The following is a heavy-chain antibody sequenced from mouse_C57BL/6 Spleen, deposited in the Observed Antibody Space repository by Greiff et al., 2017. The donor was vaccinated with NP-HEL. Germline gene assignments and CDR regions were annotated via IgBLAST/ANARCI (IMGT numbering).Heavy chain of an antibody. CDR2: IYPGSGST. J-gene: IGHJ3*01. Sequence: VQLQQPGAELVKPGASVKMSCKASGYTFTSYWITWVKQRPGQGLEWIGDIYPGSGSTNYNEKFKSKATLTVDTSSSTAYMQLSSLTSEDSAVYYCARGRDYDGSPFAYWGQGTLVTVSA. CDR3: ARGRDYDGSPFAY. V-gene: IGHV1-55*01. CDR1: GYTFTSYW. D-gene: IGHD2-4*01.